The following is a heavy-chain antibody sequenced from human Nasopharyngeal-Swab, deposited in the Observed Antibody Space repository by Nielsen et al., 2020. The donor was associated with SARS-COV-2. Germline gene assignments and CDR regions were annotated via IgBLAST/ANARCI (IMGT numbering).Heavy chain of an antibody. CDR1: GGSVSSGSYY. Sequence: SETLSLTCTVSGGSVSSGSYYWSWIRQPPGKGLEWIGYIYYSGSTNYNPSLKSRVTISVDTSKNQFSLKLSSLTAADTAVYYCARDHYGSGSPSMDVWGQGTTVTVS. CDR3: ARDHYGSGSPSMDV. D-gene: IGHD3-10*01. CDR2: IYYSGST. J-gene: IGHJ6*02. V-gene: IGHV4-61*01.